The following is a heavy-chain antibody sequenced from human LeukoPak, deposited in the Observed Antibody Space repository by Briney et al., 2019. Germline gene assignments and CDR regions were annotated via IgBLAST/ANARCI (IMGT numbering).Heavy chain of an antibody. CDR2: IYYSGST. CDR1: GGSISSGDYY. V-gene: IGHV4-30-4*01. D-gene: IGHD4-17*01. J-gene: IGHJ4*02. CDR3: ARGMPVTTFHFDY. Sequence: SSQTLSLTCTVSGGSISSGDYYWSWIRQPPGKGLEWIGYIYYSGSTYYNPSLKSRVTISVDTSKNQFSLKLSSVTAADTAVYYCARGMPVTTFHFDYWGQGTLVTVSS.